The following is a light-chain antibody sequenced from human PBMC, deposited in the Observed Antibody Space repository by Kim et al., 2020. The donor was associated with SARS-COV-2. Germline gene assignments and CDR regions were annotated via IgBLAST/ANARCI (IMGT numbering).Light chain of an antibody. CDR3: QTWHSTTAV. CDR1: ALGDKY. J-gene: IGLJ6*01. Sequence: SYELTQPPSVSVSPGQTASIICTGDALGDKYTSWYHHRPGQSPVVVIYQNDKRPAEISERFSGSISGNTATLTISGTLASDEGDFYCQTWHSTTAVFG. V-gene: IGLV3-1*01. CDR2: QND.